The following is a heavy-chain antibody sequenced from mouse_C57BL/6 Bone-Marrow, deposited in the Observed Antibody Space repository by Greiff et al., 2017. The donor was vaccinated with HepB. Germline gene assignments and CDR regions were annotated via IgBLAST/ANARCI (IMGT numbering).Heavy chain of an antibody. D-gene: IGHD5-1*01. V-gene: IGHV1-69*01. CDR1: GYTFTSYW. CDR3: ARSEYSYGYFDV. CDR2: IDPSDSYT. Sequence: VQLQQPGAELVMPGASVKLSCKASGYTFTSYWMHWVKQRPGQGLEWIGEIDPSDSYTNYNQKFKGKSTLTVDKSSSTAYMQLSSLTSEDSAVYYCARSEYSYGYFDVWGTGTTVTVSS. J-gene: IGHJ1*03.